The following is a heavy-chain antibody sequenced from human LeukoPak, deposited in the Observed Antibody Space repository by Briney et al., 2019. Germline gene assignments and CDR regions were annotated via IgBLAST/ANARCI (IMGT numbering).Heavy chain of an antibody. CDR1: GFTFSSYS. CDR3: AREKLRVVDY. J-gene: IGHJ4*02. V-gene: IGHV3-21*01. CDR2: ISSSSSYI. D-gene: IGHD1-7*01. Sequence: GGSLGLSCAASGFTFSSYSMNWVRQAPGKGLEWVSSISSSSSYIYYADSVKGRFTISRDNAKNSLYLQMNSLRAEDTAVYYCAREKLRVVDYWGQGNLVTVSS.